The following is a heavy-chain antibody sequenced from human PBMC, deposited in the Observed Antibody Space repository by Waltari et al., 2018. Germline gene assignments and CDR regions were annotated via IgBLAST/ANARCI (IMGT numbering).Heavy chain of an antibody. CDR3: ATGEYNFAWGCSWDV. Sequence: QVPLVQSGAEGKKPGSSVKVSCRASGGTLIAYSSAWVRQAPGQGLEWVGGLITILRGVDLAQKFQSRLSLTTDESTNTAYMELSSLTNEDAGVYYCATGEYNFAWGCSWDVWGKGTTVTISS. CDR2: LITILRGV. J-gene: IGHJ6*04. CDR1: GGTLIAYS. D-gene: IGHD3-16*01. V-gene: IGHV1-69*05.